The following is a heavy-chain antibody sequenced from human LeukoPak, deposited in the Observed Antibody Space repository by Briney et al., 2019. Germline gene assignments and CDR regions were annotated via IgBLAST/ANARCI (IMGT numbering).Heavy chain of an antibody. CDR2: ISGSGGST. D-gene: IGHD3-22*01. CDR3: AKGPYSSGYNNWFDP. Sequence: GGSLRLSCAASGFTFSSYSMNWVRQAPGKGLEWVSAISGSGGSTYYADSVKGRFTISRDNSKNTLYLQMNSLRAEDTAVYYCAKGPYSSGYNNWFDPWGQGTLVTVSS. V-gene: IGHV3-23*01. J-gene: IGHJ5*02. CDR1: GFTFSSYS.